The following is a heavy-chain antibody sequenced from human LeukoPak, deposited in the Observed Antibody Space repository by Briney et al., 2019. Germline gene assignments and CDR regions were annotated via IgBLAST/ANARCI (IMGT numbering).Heavy chain of an antibody. D-gene: IGHD2-21*02. CDR2: IYYSGST. V-gene: IGHV4-31*03. J-gene: IGHJ6*02. CDR3: ARGGRDWARGGPDV. Sequence: SETLSLTYTVSGGSINSAGYHWSWIRQHPGKGLDWIGYIYYSGSTSYNPSLKSRVTVSVDRSKDQFSLKLSSVTAADTAVYYCARGGRDWARGGPDVWGQGTTVSVSS. CDR1: GGSINSAGYH.